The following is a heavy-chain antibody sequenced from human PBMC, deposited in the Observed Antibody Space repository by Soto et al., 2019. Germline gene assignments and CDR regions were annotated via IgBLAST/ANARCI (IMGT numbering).Heavy chain of an antibody. CDR2: IIPIFGTA. Sequence: QVQLVQSGAEVKKPGSSVKVSCKASGGTFSSYAISWVRQAPGQGLEWMGGIIPIFGTANYAQKFQGRVTITADESTSTAYMELSSLRSEDTAVYYCARNLPQCYDSSGYRSVTFDIWGQGTMVTVSS. J-gene: IGHJ3*02. V-gene: IGHV1-69*01. D-gene: IGHD3-22*01. CDR1: GGTFSSYA. CDR3: ARNLPQCYDSSGYRSVTFDI.